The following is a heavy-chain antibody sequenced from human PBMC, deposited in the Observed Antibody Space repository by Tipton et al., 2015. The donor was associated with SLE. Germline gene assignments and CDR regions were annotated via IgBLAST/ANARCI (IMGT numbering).Heavy chain of an antibody. V-gene: IGHV4-59*11. Sequence: TLSLTCTVSGGSISSQYWSWIRQPPGKGLEWIGYIYYSGNTHYNPSPQSRVTISVDTSKNQFSLKLSSVTPADTAVYYCARDRAFTKGSGRAGGWFDPWGQGTPVTVSS. CDR2: IYYSGNT. J-gene: IGHJ5*02. CDR3: ARDRAFTKGSGRAGGWFDP. CDR1: GGSISSQY. D-gene: IGHD6-19*01.